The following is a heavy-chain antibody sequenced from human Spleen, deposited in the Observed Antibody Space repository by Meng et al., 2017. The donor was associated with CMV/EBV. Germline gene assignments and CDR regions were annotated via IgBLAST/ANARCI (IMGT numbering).Heavy chain of an antibody. CDR2: IIPKFSIT. D-gene: IGHD5-18*01. Sequence: ASGGTFSSYTFSWVRQAPGQGLEWMGKIIPKFSITNYAQKFQDRVTITADKSTSTAYMELNSLRSEDTAMYYCARVGDRYGYPYFDYWGQGTLVTVSS. CDR3: ARVGDRYGYPYFDY. J-gene: IGHJ4*02. CDR1: GGTFSSYT. V-gene: IGHV1-69*02.